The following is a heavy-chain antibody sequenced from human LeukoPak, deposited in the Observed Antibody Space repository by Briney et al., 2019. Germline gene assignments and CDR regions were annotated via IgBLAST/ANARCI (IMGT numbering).Heavy chain of an antibody. D-gene: IGHD3-3*01. J-gene: IGHJ5*02. CDR2: ISAYNGNT. V-gene: IGHV1-18*01. CDR3: ARSSQLRFLEWPRFDP. CDR1: GYTFTSYG. Sequence: EASVKVSCKASGYTFTSYGISWVRQAPGQGLEWMGWISAYNGNTNYAQKLQGRVTMTTDTSTSTAYMELRSLRSDDTAVYYCARSSQLRFLEWPRFDPWGQGTLVTVSS.